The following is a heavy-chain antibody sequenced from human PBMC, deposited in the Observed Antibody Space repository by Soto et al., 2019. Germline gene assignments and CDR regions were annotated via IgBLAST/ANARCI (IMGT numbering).Heavy chain of an antibody. CDR3: ARDDRSRVGYDY. CDR1: GGSISSYY. J-gene: IGHJ4*02. D-gene: IGHD2-15*01. Sequence: QVQLQESGPGLVKPSETLSLTCTVSGGSISSYYWSWIRQPPGKGLEWIGYIYYSGSTNYNPSLTSRVTISVDTSKNQFSLKLSSVTAADTAVYYCARDDRSRVGYDYWGQGTLVTVSS. V-gene: IGHV4-59*01. CDR2: IYYSGST.